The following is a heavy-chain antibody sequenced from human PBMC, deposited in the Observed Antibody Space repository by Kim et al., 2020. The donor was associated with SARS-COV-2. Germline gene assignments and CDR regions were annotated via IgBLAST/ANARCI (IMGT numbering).Heavy chain of an antibody. V-gene: IGHV4-34*01. J-gene: IGHJ5*02. CDR1: GGSFSGYY. Sequence: SETLSLTCAVYGGSFSGYYWSWIRQPPGKGLEWIGEINHSGSTNYNPSLKSRVTISVDTSKNQFSLMLSSVTAADTAVYYCASGRPIVGIFTRWFVPWGQGTLGTVSS. CDR3: ASGRPIVGIFTRWFVP. CDR2: INHSGST. D-gene: IGHD1-26*01.